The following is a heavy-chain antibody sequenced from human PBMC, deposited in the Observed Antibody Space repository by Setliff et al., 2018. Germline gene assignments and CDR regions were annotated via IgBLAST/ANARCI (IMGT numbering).Heavy chain of an antibody. CDR1: GYTFTSYA. V-gene: IGHV1-3*01. CDR3: ARGRQTDTAFDY. J-gene: IGHJ4*02. CDR2: INAGNGNT. Sequence: ASVKVSCKASGYTFTSYAMHWVRQAPGQRLEWMGWINAGNGNTKYSQKFQGRVTITRDTSASTAYMELSSLRSEDTAVYYCARGRQTDTAFDYWGQGTLVTVSS. D-gene: IGHD5-18*01.